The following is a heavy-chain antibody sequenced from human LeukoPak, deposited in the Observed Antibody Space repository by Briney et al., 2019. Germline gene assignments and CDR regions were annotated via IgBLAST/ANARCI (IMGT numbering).Heavy chain of an antibody. CDR2: ISWNSGSI. D-gene: IGHD5-18*01. V-gene: IGHV3-9*01. CDR1: GFTFDDYA. J-gene: IGHJ4*02. Sequence: GGSLRLSCAASGFTFDDYAMHWVRQAPGKGLEWVSGISWNSGSIGYADSVKGRFTISRDNAKNSLYLQMNSLRAEDTALYYCAKGLRIQLWASLFDYWGQGTLVTVSS. CDR3: AKGLRIQLWASLFDY.